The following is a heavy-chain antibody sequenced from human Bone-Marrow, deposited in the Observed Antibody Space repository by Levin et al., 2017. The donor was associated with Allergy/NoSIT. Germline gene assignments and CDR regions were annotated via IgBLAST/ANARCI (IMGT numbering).Heavy chain of an antibody. D-gene: IGHD3-22*01. CDR3: ARENTDSIGYYLMVDY. CDR1: GFTFSTYT. CDR2: ISHDGSDK. V-gene: IGHV3-30*01. Sequence: GGSLRLSCAASGFTFSTYTFHWVRQAPGKGLEWVALISHDGSDKYYADSVKGHFTISRDNSKNTVYLQMNSPRAEDTAVYYCARENTDSIGYYLMVDYWGQGTLVTVSS. J-gene: IGHJ4*02.